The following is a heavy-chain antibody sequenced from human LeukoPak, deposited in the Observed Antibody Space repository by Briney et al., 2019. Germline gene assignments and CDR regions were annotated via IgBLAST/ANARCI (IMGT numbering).Heavy chain of an antibody. CDR1: GFTFDDYA. Sequence: GGSLRLSCAASGFTFDDYAMHWVRQAPGKGLEWFSGISWNSGSIGYADSVKGRFTISRDNAKNSLYLQMNSLRAEDTALYYCARGTGDYWGQGTLVTVSS. V-gene: IGHV3-9*01. J-gene: IGHJ4*02. CDR2: ISWNSGSI. D-gene: IGHD2-15*01. CDR3: ARGTGDY.